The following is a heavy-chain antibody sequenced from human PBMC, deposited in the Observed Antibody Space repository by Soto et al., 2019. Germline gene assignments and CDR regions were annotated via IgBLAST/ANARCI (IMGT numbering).Heavy chain of an antibody. V-gene: IGHV4-39*01. J-gene: IGHJ3*02. Sequence: SETLSLTCTVSGGSISSSSYYWGWIRQPPGKGLEWIGSIYYSGSTYYNPSLKSRVTISVDTSKNQFSLKLSSVTAADTAVYYCARCDIVVVPAAPRDAFDIWGQGTMVTVSS. CDR3: ARCDIVVVPAAPRDAFDI. CDR1: GGSISSSSYY. D-gene: IGHD2-2*01. CDR2: IYYSGST.